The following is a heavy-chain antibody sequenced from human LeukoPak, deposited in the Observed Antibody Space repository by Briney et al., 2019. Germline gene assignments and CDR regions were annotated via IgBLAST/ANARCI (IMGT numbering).Heavy chain of an antibody. CDR3: ASYGYSSSWYYFDY. Sequence: GGSPRLSCAASGLTFSSYLMHWVRQAPGKGLGWVSRINSDGSSTSYADSVKGRFTISRDNAKNTLYLQMNSLRAEDTAVYYCASYGYSSSWYYFDYWGQGTLVTVSS. CDR2: INSDGSST. CDR1: GLTFSSYL. V-gene: IGHV3-74*01. J-gene: IGHJ4*02. D-gene: IGHD6-13*01.